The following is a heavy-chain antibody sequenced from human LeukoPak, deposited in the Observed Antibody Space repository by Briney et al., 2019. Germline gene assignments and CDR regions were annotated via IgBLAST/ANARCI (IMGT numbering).Heavy chain of an antibody. CDR1: GGSISSCY. J-gene: IGHJ4*02. CDR3: ARMTYYYDSSGYSPLG. V-gene: IGHV4-59*01. D-gene: IGHD3-22*01. Sequence: SSETLSLTCTVSGGSISSCYWSWIRQPPGKGLEWIGYIYYSGSTNYNPSLKSRVTISVDTSKNQFSLKLSSVTAADTAVYYCARMTYYYDSSGYSPLGWGQGTLVTVSS. CDR2: IYYSGST.